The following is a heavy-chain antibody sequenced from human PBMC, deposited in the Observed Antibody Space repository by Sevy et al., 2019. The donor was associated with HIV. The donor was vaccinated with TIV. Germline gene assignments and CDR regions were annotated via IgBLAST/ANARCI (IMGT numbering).Heavy chain of an antibody. Sequence: GGSLRLSCAASGFTFDDYAMHWVRQAPGKGLEWVSGISWNSGSIGYADSVKGRFTISRDNAKNSLYLQMNSLRAEDTALYDCAKDYSSGWYGGASFDYWGQGTLVTVSS. CDR1: GFTFDDYA. D-gene: IGHD6-19*01. CDR2: ISWNSGSI. CDR3: AKDYSSGWYGGASFDY. J-gene: IGHJ4*02. V-gene: IGHV3-9*01.